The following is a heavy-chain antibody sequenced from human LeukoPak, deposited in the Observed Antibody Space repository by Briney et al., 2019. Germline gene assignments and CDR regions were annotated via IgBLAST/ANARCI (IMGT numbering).Heavy chain of an antibody. CDR3: ARASFWGAFDI. CDR1: GGSISSRSYY. Sequence: SETLSLTCTVSGGSISSRSYYWDWIRQPPGKGLEWNGYIYYTGSTNYNPSLKSRVTISLDTSKNQFSLKLSSVAAADTAVYYCARASFWGAFDIWGQGTMVTVSS. J-gene: IGHJ3*02. V-gene: IGHV4-61*05. D-gene: IGHD3-16*01. CDR2: IYYTGST.